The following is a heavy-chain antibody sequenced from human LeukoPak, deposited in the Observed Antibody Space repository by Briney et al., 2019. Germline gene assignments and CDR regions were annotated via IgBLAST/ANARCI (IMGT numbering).Heavy chain of an antibody. J-gene: IGHJ6*03. CDR2: ISYDGSNK. Sequence: GGSLRLSCAASGFTFSSYGMHRVRQAPGKGLEWVAVISYDGSNKYYADSVKGRFTISRDNSKNTLYLQMNSLKTEDTAVYYCTIGYSGYDARVGYYYMDVWGKGTTVTVSS. CDR1: GFTFSSYG. CDR3: TIGYSGYDARVGYYYMDV. D-gene: IGHD5-12*01. V-gene: IGHV3-30*03.